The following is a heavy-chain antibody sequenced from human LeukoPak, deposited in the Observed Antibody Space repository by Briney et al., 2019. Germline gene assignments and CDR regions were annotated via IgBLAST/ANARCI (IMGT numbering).Heavy chain of an antibody. D-gene: IGHD5-18*01. CDR3: AKDGGYGPQNWFDP. CDR1: GFTFSSYG. V-gene: IGHV3-33*06. Sequence: GGSLRLSCAASGFTFSSYGMHWVRQAPGKGLEWVAVIWYDGSNKYYADPVKGRFTISRDNSKNTLYLQMNSLRAEDTAVYYCAKDGGYGPQNWFDPWGQGTLVTVSS. J-gene: IGHJ5*02. CDR2: IWYDGSNK.